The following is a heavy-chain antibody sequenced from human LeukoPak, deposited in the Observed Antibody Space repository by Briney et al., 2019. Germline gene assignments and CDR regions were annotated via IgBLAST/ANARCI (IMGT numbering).Heavy chain of an antibody. V-gene: IGHV1-69*05. J-gene: IGHJ4*02. CDR2: IIPIFGTA. D-gene: IGHD5-18*01. CDR3: ARGYSYGYRGLGGNFDY. Sequence: SSVKVSYKASGGTFSSYAISWVRQAPGQGLEWMVGIIPIFGTANYAQEFQGRVTITTDESTSTAYMELSSLRSEDTAVYYCARGYSYGYRGLGGNFDYWGQGTLVTVSS. CDR1: GGTFSSYA.